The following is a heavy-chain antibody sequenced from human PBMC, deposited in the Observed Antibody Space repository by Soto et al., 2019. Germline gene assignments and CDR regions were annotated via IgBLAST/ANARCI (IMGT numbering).Heavy chain of an antibody. CDR3: AREGRYRSSSEAAYYYYYGMDV. CDR1: GGSISSYY. J-gene: IGHJ6*02. V-gene: IGHV4-59*01. CDR2: IYYSGST. Sequence: SATLSLTCTVSGGSISSYYWSWIRQPPGKGLEWIGYIYYSGSTNYNPSLKSRVTISVDTSKNQFPLKLSSVTAADTAVYYCAREGRYRSSSEAAYYYYYGMDVWGPGTTVTVSS. D-gene: IGHD6-6*01.